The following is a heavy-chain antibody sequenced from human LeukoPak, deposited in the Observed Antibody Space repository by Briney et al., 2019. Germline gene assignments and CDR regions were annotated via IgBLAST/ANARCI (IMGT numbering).Heavy chain of an antibody. CDR2: IRSKANSYAT. CDR1: GFTFSGSV. Sequence: GGSLRLSCAASGFTFSGSVMHWVRQASGKGLEWVGRIRSKANSYATAYAASVKGGFTISRDDSKNTAYLQMNSLKTEDTAVYYCTSQSIAARPTSLWGQGTLVTVSS. V-gene: IGHV3-73*01. CDR3: TSQSIAARPTSL. J-gene: IGHJ4*02. D-gene: IGHD6-6*01.